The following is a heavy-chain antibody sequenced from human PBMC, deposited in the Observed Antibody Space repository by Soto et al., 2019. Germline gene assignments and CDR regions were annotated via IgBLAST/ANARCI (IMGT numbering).Heavy chain of an antibody. V-gene: IGHV4-31*03. Sequence: QVQLQESGPGLVKPSQTLSLTCTVSGGSISSGGYSWSWIRQHPGKGLEWIGYIYYSGSTFYNPSLKSRITTAVDTSKSQFSLKLNSVTAADTAVYYCARFPTAGTRYYFDFWGQGTLVTVSS. CDR1: GGSISSGGYS. D-gene: IGHD6-13*01. CDR3: ARFPTAGTRYYFDF. J-gene: IGHJ4*02. CDR2: IYYSGST.